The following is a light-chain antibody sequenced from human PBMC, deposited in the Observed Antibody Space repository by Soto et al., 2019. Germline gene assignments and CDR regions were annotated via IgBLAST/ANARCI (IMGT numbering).Light chain of an antibody. V-gene: IGLV1-40*01. CDR3: QSYGSSLSALV. J-gene: IGLJ3*02. CDR2: TNS. Sequence: QSVLTQPPSVSGAPGQGVTISCAGTSSNIGAGYDVHWYQQVPGTAPNLLIYTNSNRPSGVPDRFSGSKSGTSASLAITGLQAADEADYYCQSYGSSLSALVFGGGTKLTVL. CDR1: SSNIGAGYD.